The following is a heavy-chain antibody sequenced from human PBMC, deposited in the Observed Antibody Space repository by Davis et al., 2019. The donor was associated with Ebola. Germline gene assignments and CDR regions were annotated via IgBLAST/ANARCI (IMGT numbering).Heavy chain of an antibody. CDR3: ATLVALRFPDQ. V-gene: IGHV3-15*01. J-gene: IGHJ4*02. Sequence: GESLKISCEVSGLTFTTAWLTWVRQAPGKGLEWVGLIKSLRDGGTVNYATAVKGRFIISRDDSQNTLTLQMNSLRTEDSAVYYCATLVALRFPDQWGQGTLVIVSS. D-gene: IGHD3-3*01. CDR2: IKSLRDGGTV. CDR1: GLTFTTAW.